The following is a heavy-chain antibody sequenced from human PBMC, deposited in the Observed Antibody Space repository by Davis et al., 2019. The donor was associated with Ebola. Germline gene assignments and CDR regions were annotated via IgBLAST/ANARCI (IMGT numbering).Heavy chain of an antibody. CDR3: ARGPTVPWDYYGMDV. V-gene: IGHV3-30*03. Sequence: GGSLRLSCAASGFTFSSYAIHWVRQAPGKGLEWVAVISFDGGNNKHYPDSVKGRFTISRDNAKNSLYLQMNSLRAEDTAVYYCARGPTVPWDYYGMDVWGKGTTVTVSS. CDR2: ISFDGGNNK. J-gene: IGHJ6*04. D-gene: IGHD1-1*01. CDR1: GFTFSSYA.